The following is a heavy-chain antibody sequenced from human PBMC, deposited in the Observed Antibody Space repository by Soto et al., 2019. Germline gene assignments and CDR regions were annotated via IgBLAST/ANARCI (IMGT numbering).Heavy chain of an antibody. CDR2: IYWDDDK. D-gene: IGHD2-21*02. CDR1: GLSLSTTGVG. V-gene: IGHV2-5*02. CDR3: VQSRCGGDCLQSYSSHSYYGLDV. J-gene: IGHJ6*02. Sequence: QITLKKSGPTLVKPTQTLTLTCTFSGLSLSTTGVGVGWIRQPPGKALEWLALIYWDDDKRYSPSLKSRLTITKDTSKNQVVLAITNMDPVDTATYYCVQSRCGGDCLQSYSSHSYYGLDVWGQGTTVTVSS.